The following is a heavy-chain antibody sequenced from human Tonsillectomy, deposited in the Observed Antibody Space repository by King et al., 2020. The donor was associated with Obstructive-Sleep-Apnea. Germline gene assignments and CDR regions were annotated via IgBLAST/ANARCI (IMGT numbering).Heavy chain of an antibody. Sequence: VQLVESGGGLVKPGGSLRLSCAASGFTFSSYTMNWVRQAPGKGLEWVSSISSISTYIYYADSVKGRFTISRDNAKNSLYLQMNSLRAEDTAVYYCARVAPLNYYFDYWGQGTLVTVSS. J-gene: IGHJ4*02. CDR2: ISSISTYI. CDR3: ARVAPLNYYFDY. CDR1: GFTFSSYT. V-gene: IGHV3-21*01. D-gene: IGHD3-16*02.